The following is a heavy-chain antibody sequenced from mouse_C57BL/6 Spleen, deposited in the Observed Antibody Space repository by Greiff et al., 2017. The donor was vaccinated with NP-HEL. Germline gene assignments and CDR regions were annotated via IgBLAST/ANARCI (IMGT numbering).Heavy chain of an antibody. J-gene: IGHJ3*01. CDR1: GFTFSSYA. CDR3: TRVRVVTFAY. CDR2: ISSGGDYI. Sequence: EVQLVESGEGLVQPGGSLKLSCAASGFTFSSYAMSWVRQTPEKRLEWVAYISSGGDYIYYADTVKGRFTISRDNARNTLYLQMSSLKSEDTAMYYCTRVRVVTFAYWGQGTLVTVSA. V-gene: IGHV5-9-1*02. D-gene: IGHD2-2*01.